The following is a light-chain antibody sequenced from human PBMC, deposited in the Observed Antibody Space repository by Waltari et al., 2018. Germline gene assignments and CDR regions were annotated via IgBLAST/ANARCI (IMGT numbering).Light chain of an antibody. CDR2: DDD. CDR1: NIGGKS. Sequence: SYVLTQPPALSVAPGQTAKISCEGNNIGGKSLHWHQQKPGQAPVLVVFDDDERPSGIPHRFSGSNSENTAALTITRVEVGDGADYYCQVWDRSSDQPVFGGGT. CDR3: QVWDRSSDQPV. V-gene: IGLV3-21*02. J-gene: IGLJ2*01.